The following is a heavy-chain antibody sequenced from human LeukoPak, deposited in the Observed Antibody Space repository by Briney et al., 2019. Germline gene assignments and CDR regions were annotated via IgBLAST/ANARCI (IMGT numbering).Heavy chain of an antibody. CDR2: MNPNSGNT. J-gene: IGHJ3*01. CDR3: ARHPPRYCSGGSCSGV. Sequence: GASVKVSCKASGYTFTSYDINWVRQATGQGLEWMGWMNPNSGNTGYAQKFQGRVTMTRNTSISTAYMELSSLRSEDTAVCYCARHPPRYCSGGSCSGVWGQGTMVTVSS. CDR1: GYTFTSYD. D-gene: IGHD2-15*01. V-gene: IGHV1-8*01.